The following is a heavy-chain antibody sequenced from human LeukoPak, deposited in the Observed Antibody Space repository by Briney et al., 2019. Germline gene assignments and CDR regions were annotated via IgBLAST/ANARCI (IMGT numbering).Heavy chain of an antibody. D-gene: IGHD6-13*01. CDR3: ARGRYSSSWYAMDV. CDR1: GGSLNNYA. J-gene: IGHJ6*02. Sequence: SVKVSCKASGGSLNNYAISWVRQAPGQGLEWMGGIIPIFGTANYAQKFQGRVTITADESTSTAYMELSSLRSEDTAVYYCARGRYSSSWYAMDVWGQGTTVTVSS. CDR2: IIPIFGTA. V-gene: IGHV1-69*13.